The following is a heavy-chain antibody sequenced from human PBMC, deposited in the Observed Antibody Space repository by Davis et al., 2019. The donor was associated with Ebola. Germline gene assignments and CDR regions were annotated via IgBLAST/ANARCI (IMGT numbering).Heavy chain of an antibody. CDR2: VIPIFGTV. Sequence: SVKVSCKASGGTFSSYAISWVRQAPGQGLEWMGGVIPIFGTVNYAQKFQGRVTITADESTSTAYMELSSLRSEDTAVYYCARDLRLAAVDTGYYYYMDVWGKGTTVTASS. D-gene: IGHD6-13*01. J-gene: IGHJ6*03. CDR1: GGTFSSYA. CDR3: ARDLRLAAVDTGYYYYMDV. V-gene: IGHV1-69*13.